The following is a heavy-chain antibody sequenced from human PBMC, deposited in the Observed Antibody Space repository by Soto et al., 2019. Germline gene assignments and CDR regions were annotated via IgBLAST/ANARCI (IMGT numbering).Heavy chain of an antibody. D-gene: IGHD3-9*01. V-gene: IGHV3-21*01. CDR3: ASWYYDILTDSERAV. CDR1: GFTFSSYS. J-gene: IGHJ6*02. Sequence: PGGSLRLSCAASGFTFSSYSMNWVRQAPGKGLEWVSSISSSSSYIYYADSVKGRFTISRDNAKNSLYLQMNSLRAEDTAVYYCASWYYDILTDSERAVWGQGTTVTVSS. CDR2: ISSSSSYI.